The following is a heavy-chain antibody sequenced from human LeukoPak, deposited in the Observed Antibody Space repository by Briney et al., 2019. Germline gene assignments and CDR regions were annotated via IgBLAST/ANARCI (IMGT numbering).Heavy chain of an antibody. J-gene: IGHJ5*02. CDR2: IHDDGRT. Sequence: KPSETLSLTCSVSGGSMSDSITWGWVRQPPGKVLEWLANIHDDGRTAPNPSLRSRLTISQDRSKNQFSLKVSSVTAADTAFYYCAKVLIAAGLDLWGQGILVTVSS. CDR3: AKVLIAAGLDL. D-gene: IGHD6-25*01. V-gene: IGHV4/OR15-8*01. CDR1: GGSMSDSIT.